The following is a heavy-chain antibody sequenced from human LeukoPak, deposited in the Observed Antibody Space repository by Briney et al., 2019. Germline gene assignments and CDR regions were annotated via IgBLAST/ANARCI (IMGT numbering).Heavy chain of an antibody. V-gene: IGHV3-33*01. J-gene: IGHJ4*02. CDR3: ARELLRGYYDILTGYPLDY. CDR2: IWYDGSNK. CDR1: GFTFSSYG. D-gene: IGHD3-9*01. Sequence: QTGGSLRLSCAASGFTFSSYGMHWVRQAPGKGLEWVAVIWYDGSNKYYADSVKGRFTISRDNSKNTLYLQMNSLRAEDTAVYYCARELLRGYYDILTGYPLDYWGQGTLVTVSS.